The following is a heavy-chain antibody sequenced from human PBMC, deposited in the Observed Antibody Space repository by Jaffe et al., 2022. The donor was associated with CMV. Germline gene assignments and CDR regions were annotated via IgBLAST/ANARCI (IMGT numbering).Heavy chain of an antibody. V-gene: IGHV4-34*01. CDR3: ARGSYCSNGVCYKGFGRNV. CDR2: INEGGTT. J-gene: IGHJ6*04. CDR1: GGSISNYF. Sequence: QEQLKQWGAGLLKPSETLSLTCGLFGGSISNYFWSWIRQPPGKGLEWIGDINEGGTTNYNPSLQSRVTITMDASKKQFFLNLRSVTAADAGVFYCARGSYCSNGVCYKGFGRNVWGNGTTVTVSS. D-gene: IGHD2-8*01.